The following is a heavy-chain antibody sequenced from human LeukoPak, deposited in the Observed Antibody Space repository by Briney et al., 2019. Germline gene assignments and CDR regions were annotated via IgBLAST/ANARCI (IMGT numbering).Heavy chain of an antibody. V-gene: IGHV4-31*03. CDR1: GGSISSGGYY. CDR3: ARDGAYSGSLNWFDP. D-gene: IGHD1-26*01. CDR2: IYYSGST. J-gene: IGHJ5*02. Sequence: SQTLSLTCTVSGGSISSGGYYWSWIRQHPGKGLEWIGYIYYSGSTYYNPSLKSRVTISVDTSKNQFSLKLSSVTAADTAVYYCARDGAYSGSLNWFDPWGQGTLVTVSS.